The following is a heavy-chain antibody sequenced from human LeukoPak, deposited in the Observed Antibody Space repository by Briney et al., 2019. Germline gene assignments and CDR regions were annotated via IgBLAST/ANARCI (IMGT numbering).Heavy chain of an antibody. V-gene: IGHV3-21*01. J-gene: IGHJ3*02. CDR1: GFTFSSYS. Sequence: GGSLRLSCAASGFTFSSYSMNWVRQAPGKGLEWVSYISSSSSYIYNADSVKGRFTISRDNAKNSLYLQMNSLRAEDTAVYYCARGGDCSGGSCANDAFDIWGQGTMVTVSS. CDR2: ISSSSSYI. D-gene: IGHD2-15*01. CDR3: ARGGDCSGGSCANDAFDI.